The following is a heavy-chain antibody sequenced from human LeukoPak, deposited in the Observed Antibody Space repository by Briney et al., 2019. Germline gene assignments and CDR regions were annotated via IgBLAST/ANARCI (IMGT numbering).Heavy chain of an antibody. V-gene: IGHV3-74*01. CDR3: ARAPYGVGDWFDP. CDR2: INSDGSST. CDR1: GFIFSTYW. J-gene: IGHJ5*02. Sequence: PGGSLRLSCAASGFIFSTYWMHWVRQAPGKGLVWVSRINSDGSSTSYADSVKGRFTISRDNAKNTLYLQMNSLRAEDTAVYYCARAPYGVGDWFDPWGQGTLVTVSS. D-gene: IGHD3-10*01.